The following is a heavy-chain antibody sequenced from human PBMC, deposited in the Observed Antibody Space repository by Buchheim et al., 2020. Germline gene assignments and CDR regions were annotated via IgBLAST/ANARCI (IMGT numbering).Heavy chain of an antibody. CDR1: GFMFSNYA. V-gene: IGHV3-33*08. Sequence: VQLLESGGGLVQPGGSLRLSCAASGFMFSNYAMHWVRQAPGKGLEWVAVTWYDRDSKYYGDSVKGRFTISRDNSKNTLYLQMNSLRAEDTAVYYCARHGMDVWGQGTT. CDR3: ARHGMDV. J-gene: IGHJ6*02. CDR2: TWYDRDSK.